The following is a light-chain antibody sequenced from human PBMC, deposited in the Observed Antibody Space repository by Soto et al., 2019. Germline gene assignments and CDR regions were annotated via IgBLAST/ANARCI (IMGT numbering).Light chain of an antibody. J-gene: IGLJ2*01. CDR2: GNS. V-gene: IGLV1-40*01. CDR3: QSYDSSLSAYVV. Sequence: QTVVTQPPSVSGAPGQRVTISCTGSSSNIGAGYYVHWYQQLPGTAPKLLIYGNSNRPSGVPDRFSGSKSGTSASLAITGLQAEDEADYYCQSYDSSLSAYVVFGGGTKVTVL. CDR1: SSNIGAGYY.